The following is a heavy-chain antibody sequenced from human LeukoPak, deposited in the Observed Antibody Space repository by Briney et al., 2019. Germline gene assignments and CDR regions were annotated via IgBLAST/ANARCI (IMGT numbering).Heavy chain of an antibody. CDR1: GFTFSSYG. V-gene: IGHV3-30*18. J-gene: IGHJ4*02. CDR3: AKADYDSSGYCDY. Sequence: GGSLRLSCAASGFTFSSYGMHWVRQAPGKGLEWVAVISYDGSNKYYADSVNGRFTISRDNSKNTLYLQMNSLRAEGTAVYYCAKADYDSSGYCDYWGQGTLVTVSS. D-gene: IGHD3-22*01. CDR2: ISYDGSNK.